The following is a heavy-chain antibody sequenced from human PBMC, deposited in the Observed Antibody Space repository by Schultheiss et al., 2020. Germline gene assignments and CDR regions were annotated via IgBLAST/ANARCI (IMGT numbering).Heavy chain of an antibody. CDR3: ARLGYSGSYYWDGMDV. D-gene: IGHD1-26*01. V-gene: IGHV4-34*01. Sequence: SETLSLTCAFYGGSFSGYYWSWIRQPPGKGLEWIGEISHSGTTNYNPSLKSRVTISVDTSKNQFSLKLSSVTAADTAVYFCARLGYSGSYYWDGMDVWGQGTTVTVSS. CDR2: ISHSGTT. CDR1: GGSFSGYY. J-gene: IGHJ6*02.